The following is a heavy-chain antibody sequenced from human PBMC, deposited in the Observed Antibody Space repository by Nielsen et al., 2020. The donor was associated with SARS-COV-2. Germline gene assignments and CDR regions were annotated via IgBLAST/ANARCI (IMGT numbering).Heavy chain of an antibody. V-gene: IGHV3-11*06. Sequence: GGSLRLSCAASGFTFSDYYMSWIRQAPGKGLEWVSYISSSSSYTNYADSVKGRFTISRDNAKNSLYLQMNSLRAEDTAVYYCARGASSSWYYYYMDVWGKGTTVTVSS. D-gene: IGHD6-13*01. CDR3: ARGASSSWYYYYMDV. CDR1: GFTFSDYY. J-gene: IGHJ6*03. CDR2: ISSSSSYT.